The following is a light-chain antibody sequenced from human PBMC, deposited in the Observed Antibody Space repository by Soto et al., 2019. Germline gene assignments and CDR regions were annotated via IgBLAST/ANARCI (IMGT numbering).Light chain of an antibody. V-gene: IGKV3-20*01. CDR3: QQYGSSPRT. J-gene: IGKJ1*01. Sequence: EIVLTQSPGTLSLSPGERATLSCRASQSVSSSSLAWYQHKPGQAPRLLIYDTSSRATGIPDRFSGSGSGTDFNLTISGLDPEDFAVYYCQQYGSSPRTFGQGTKLEIK. CDR1: QSVSSSS. CDR2: DTS.